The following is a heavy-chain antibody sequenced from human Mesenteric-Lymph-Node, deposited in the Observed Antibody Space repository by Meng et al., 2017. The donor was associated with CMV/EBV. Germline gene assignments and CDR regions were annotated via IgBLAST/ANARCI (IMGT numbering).Heavy chain of an antibody. V-gene: IGHV1-2*02. J-gene: IGHJ5*02. CDR1: GYTFTGYY. CDR2: INPNSGGT. Sequence: ASVKVSCKASGYTFTGYYMHWVRQAPRQGLEWMGWINPNSGGTNYAQNFQGRVTMTRDTSISTAYMELSRLRSDDTAVYYCARTPLGVVPAAIAWFDPWGQGTLVTVSS. D-gene: IGHD2-2*01. CDR3: ARTPLGVVPAAIAWFDP.